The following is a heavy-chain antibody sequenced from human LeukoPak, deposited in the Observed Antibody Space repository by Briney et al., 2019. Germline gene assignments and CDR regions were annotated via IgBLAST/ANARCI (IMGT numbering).Heavy chain of an antibody. V-gene: IGHV4-59*12. CDR1: GGSISSYY. CDR2: IYYSGST. J-gene: IGHJ5*02. Sequence: SEALSLTCTVSGGSISSYYWSWIRQPPGKGLEWIGYIYYSGSTNYNPSLKSRVTISVDTSKNQFSLKLSSVTAADTAVYYCARDQAYSNYWFDPWGQGTLVTVSS. D-gene: IGHD4-4*01. CDR3: ARDQAYSNYWFDP.